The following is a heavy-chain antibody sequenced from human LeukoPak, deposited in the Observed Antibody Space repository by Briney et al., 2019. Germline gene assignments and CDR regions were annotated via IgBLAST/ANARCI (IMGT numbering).Heavy chain of an antibody. CDR2: ISGSGGST. J-gene: IGHJ4*02. Sequence: GGSLRLSCAASGFTFSSYAMSWVRQAPGKGLEWVSAISGSGGSTYYADSVKGRFTISRDNSKNTLYLQMNSLRAEDTAVYYCARDLPMYYDFWSGYYFDYWGQGTLVTVSS. V-gene: IGHV3-23*01. CDR1: GFTFSSYA. CDR3: ARDLPMYYDFWSGYYFDY. D-gene: IGHD3-3*01.